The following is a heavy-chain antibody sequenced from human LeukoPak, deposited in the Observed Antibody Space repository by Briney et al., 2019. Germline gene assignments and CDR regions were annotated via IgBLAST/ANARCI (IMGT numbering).Heavy chain of an antibody. Sequence: GASMKVSCKASGYTFTSYGISWVRQAPGQGLEWMGWISAYNGNTNYAQKLQGRVTMTTDTSTSTAYMELRSLRSDDTAVYYCATDTYYDFWSGYGSYGMDVWGQGTTVTVSS. J-gene: IGHJ6*02. CDR1: GYTFTSYG. CDR3: ATDTYYDFWSGYGSYGMDV. CDR2: ISAYNGNT. V-gene: IGHV1-18*01. D-gene: IGHD3-3*01.